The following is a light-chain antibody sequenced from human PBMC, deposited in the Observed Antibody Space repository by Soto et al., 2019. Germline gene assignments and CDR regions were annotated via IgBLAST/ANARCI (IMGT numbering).Light chain of an antibody. V-gene: IGKV1-6*01. J-gene: IGKJ1*01. CDR1: QGIRND. CDR2: AAS. CDR3: VLDDDYPQT. Sequence: IQMVGTESCLSGSVGHKVTITWGASQGIRNDLGWYQQKPGKAPKLLIYAASSLQSGVPSRFSGCGSGTDFTLTCSILQPEDFASYYCVLDDDYPQTFGQGTKVDIK.